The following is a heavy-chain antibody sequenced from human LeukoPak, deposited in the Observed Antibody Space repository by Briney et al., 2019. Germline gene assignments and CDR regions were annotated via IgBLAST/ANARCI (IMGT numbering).Heavy chain of an antibody. CDR2: INWNGGGT. V-gene: IGHV3-20*04. Sequence: GGSLRLSCAASGFTFDDYGMSWVRQAPGKGLEWVSGINWNGGGTGYADSVKGRFTISRDNAKNSLYLQMNSLRAEDTALYYCARRRYDSSGYYLFDYWGQGTLVTVSS. CDR3: ARRRYDSSGYYLFDY. J-gene: IGHJ4*02. D-gene: IGHD3-22*01. CDR1: GFTFDDYG.